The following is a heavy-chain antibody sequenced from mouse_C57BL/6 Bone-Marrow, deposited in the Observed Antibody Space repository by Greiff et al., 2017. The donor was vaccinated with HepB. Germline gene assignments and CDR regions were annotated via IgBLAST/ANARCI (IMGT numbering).Heavy chain of an antibody. J-gene: IGHJ2*01. D-gene: IGHD1-1*01. CDR2: ISSGGDYI. CDR3: TRDPYYYGSSHDY. Sequence: DVHLVESGEGLVKPGGSLKLSCAASGFTFSSYAMSWVRQTPEKRLEWVAYISSGGDYIYYADTVKGRFTISRDNARNTLYLQMSSLKSEDTAMYYCTRDPYYYGSSHDYWGQGTTLTVSS. CDR1: GFTFSSYA. V-gene: IGHV5-9-1*02.